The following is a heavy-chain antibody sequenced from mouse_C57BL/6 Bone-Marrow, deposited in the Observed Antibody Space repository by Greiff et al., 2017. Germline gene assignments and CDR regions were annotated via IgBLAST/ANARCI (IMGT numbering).Heavy chain of an antibody. D-gene: IGHD1-1*01. CDR1: GFTFSDYG. J-gene: IGHJ4*01. Sequence: EVMLVESGGGLVKPGGSLKLSCAASGFTFSDYGMHWVRQAPEKGLEWVAYISSGSSTTYYADTVKGRFTISRDNAKNTLFLQMTSLRSEDTAMYYCARRDYYGSSYEGYYAMDYWGQGTSVTVSS. V-gene: IGHV5-17*01. CDR3: ARRDYYGSSYEGYYAMDY. CDR2: ISSGSSTT.